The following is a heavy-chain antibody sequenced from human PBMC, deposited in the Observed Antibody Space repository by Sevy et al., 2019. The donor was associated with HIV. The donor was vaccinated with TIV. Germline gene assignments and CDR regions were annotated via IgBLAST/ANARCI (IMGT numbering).Heavy chain of an antibody. V-gene: IGHV3-48*02. CDR1: GFAFSSYT. Sequence: GGSLRLSCAASGFAFSSYTMNWVRQAPGKGLEWVSYISSGSRSIYYADSVKGRFTISRDNAKNLVYMHMNSLRDEDTAVYYCARDSAETAALDFWGRGTLVTVSS. CDR3: ARDSAETAALDF. J-gene: IGHJ4*02. CDR2: ISSGSRSI. D-gene: IGHD5-18*01.